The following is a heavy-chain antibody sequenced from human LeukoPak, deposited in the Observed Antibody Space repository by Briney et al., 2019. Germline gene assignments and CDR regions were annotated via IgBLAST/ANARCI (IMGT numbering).Heavy chain of an antibody. Sequence: SETLSLTCSVSGDSVSSSYWNWIRQPPGKGLEWIGYVSSDGTTDYTPSLRSRLIMSVDTAKNDISLKLSSVTAADTAVYYCALRSSGYYLTLDYWGQGTLVTVSS. CDR3: ALRSSGYYLTLDY. CDR1: GDSVSSSY. D-gene: IGHD3-22*01. V-gene: IGHV4-59*04. J-gene: IGHJ4*02. CDR2: VSSDGTT.